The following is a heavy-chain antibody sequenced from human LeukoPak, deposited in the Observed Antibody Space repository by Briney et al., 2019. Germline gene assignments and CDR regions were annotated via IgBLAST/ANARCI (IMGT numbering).Heavy chain of an antibody. Sequence: GGSLRLSCAASGFTFSNAWMSWVRQAPGKGLEWVGRIKSKTDGGTTDYAAPVKGRFTISRDNVKNSLYLQMNSLRAEDTAMYYCARAVLGSGYLDYWGQGTLVTVSS. CDR2: IKSKTDGGTT. V-gene: IGHV3-15*01. CDR3: ARAVLGSGYLDY. J-gene: IGHJ4*02. CDR1: GFTFSNAW. D-gene: IGHD3-22*01.